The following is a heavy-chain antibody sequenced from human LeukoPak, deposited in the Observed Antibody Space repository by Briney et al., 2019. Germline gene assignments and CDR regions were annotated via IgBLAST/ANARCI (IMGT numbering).Heavy chain of an antibody. CDR1: GGSISSGDYY. Sequence: PSETPSLTCTVSGGSISSGDYYWSWIRQPPGKGLEWIGYIYYSGTTYYNPSLKSRVTISVDTSKNQFSLKLSSVTAADTAVYFCARGRGCSTTSCFFDYWGQGTLVTVSS. D-gene: IGHD2-2*01. J-gene: IGHJ4*02. V-gene: IGHV4-30-4*01. CDR2: IYYSGTT. CDR3: ARGRGCSTTSCFFDY.